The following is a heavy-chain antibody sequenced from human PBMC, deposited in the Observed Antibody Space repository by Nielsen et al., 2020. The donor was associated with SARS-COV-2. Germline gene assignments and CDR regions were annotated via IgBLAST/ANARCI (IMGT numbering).Heavy chain of an antibody. CDR2: INWNGGST. CDR1: GFTFDDYG. CDR3: ARVIAADWRSIYYYYYGMDV. D-gene: IGHD6-13*01. V-gene: IGHV3-20*01. Sequence: GGSLRLSCAASGFTFDDYGMSWVRQAPGRGLEWVSGINWNGGSTVYADSVKGRFTISRDNAKNSLYLQMNSLRAEDTALYHCARVIAADWRSIYYYYYGMDVWGQGTTVTVSS. J-gene: IGHJ6*02.